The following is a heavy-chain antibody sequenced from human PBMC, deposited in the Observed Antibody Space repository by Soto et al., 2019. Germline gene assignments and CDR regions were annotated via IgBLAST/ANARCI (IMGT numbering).Heavy chain of an antibody. CDR1: GGTFSSYA. V-gene: IGHV1-69*01. Sequence: QVQLVQSGAEVKKPGSSVKVSCKASGGTFSSYAISWVRQAPGQGREWMGGIIPICGTANYAQKFQGRVTITADEATSTAYKELSSMRAEDTAVYYCARGGPRGYYYYYYGMDVWGQGTTVTVSS. D-gene: IGHD5-12*01. J-gene: IGHJ6*02. CDR2: IIPICGTA. CDR3: ARGGPRGYYYYYYGMDV.